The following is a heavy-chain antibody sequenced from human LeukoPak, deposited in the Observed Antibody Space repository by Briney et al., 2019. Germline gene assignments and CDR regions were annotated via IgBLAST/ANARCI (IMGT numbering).Heavy chain of an antibody. J-gene: IGHJ3*02. D-gene: IGHD3-22*01. CDR2: IKQDGSEK. Sequence: GGSLRLSCGASGFTFSSYWMSWVRQAPGKGLEWVANIKQDGSEKYYVDSVKGRFTISRDNAKNSLYLQMNSLRAEDTAVYYCAREGGYYDSSGYYYRDAFDIWGQGTMVTVSS. CDR3: AREGGYYDSSGYYYRDAFDI. V-gene: IGHV3-7*01. CDR1: GFTFSSYW.